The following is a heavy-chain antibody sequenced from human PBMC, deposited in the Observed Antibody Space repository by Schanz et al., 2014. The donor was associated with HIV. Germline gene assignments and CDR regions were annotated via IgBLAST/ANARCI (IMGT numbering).Heavy chain of an antibody. D-gene: IGHD3-10*01. CDR2: IKQDGSEK. V-gene: IGHV3-7*01. CDR3: ARDSGPGIY. J-gene: IGHJ4*02. CDR1: GFTFSRYW. Sequence: EVQLLESGGGLVQPGGSLRLSCTVSGFTFSRYWMSWVRQAPGKGLEWVANIKQDGSEKHYVASVKGRFTISRDNAKNSLYLQMSSLRADDTAVYYCARDSGPGIYWGQGTLVTVSS.